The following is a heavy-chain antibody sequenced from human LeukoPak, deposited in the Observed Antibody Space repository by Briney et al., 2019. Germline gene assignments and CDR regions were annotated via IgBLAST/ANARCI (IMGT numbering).Heavy chain of an antibody. CDR1: GFTFSSYG. J-gene: IGHJ3*02. CDR3: ARDRRARDYYDSSGYRDAFDI. V-gene: IGHV3-30*03. CDR2: ISYDGSNK. Sequence: GRSLRLSCAASGFTFSSYGMHWVRQAPGKGLEWVAVISYDGSNKYYADSVKGRFTISRDNSKNTLYLQMNSLRAEDTAVYYCARDRRARDYYDSSGYRDAFDIWGQGTMVTVSS. D-gene: IGHD3-22*01.